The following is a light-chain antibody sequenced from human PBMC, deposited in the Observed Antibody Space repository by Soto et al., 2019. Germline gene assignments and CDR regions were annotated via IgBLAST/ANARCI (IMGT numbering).Light chain of an antibody. V-gene: IGLV2-14*01. J-gene: IGLJ1*01. CDR1: SSDIGGYKH. CDR3: SSYTTSSTQV. Sequence: QSVLTHPSSVSGSPGQSITISCTGTSSDIGGYKHVSWYQQHPGKAPKLMIYEVTNRPSGVSYRFSGSKSGNTASLTISGLQAEDEADYYCSSYTTSSTQVFGTGTKVTVL. CDR2: EVT.